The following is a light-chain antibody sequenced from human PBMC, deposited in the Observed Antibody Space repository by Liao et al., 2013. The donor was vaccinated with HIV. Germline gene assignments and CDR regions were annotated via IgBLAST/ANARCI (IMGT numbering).Light chain of an antibody. J-gene: IGLJ2*01. CDR1: SLGDKH. Sequence: SYELTQPPSVSVSPGQTGSITCSGDSLGDKHASWYQQRPGQSPVLVIYQDSKRPSGIPGRFSGSSSENTGTLTISGTQPMDEADYYCQVWDRDTALFGGGTKLTVL. CDR2: QDS. V-gene: IGLV3-1*01. CDR3: QVWDRDTAL.